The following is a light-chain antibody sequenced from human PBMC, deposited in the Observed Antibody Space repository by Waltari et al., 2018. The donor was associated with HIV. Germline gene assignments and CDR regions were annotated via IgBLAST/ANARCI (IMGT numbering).Light chain of an antibody. V-gene: IGKV1-27*01. CDR2: EAS. Sequence: DIEMTQSPSSLSASVGDRVTITCRASQGIRSHLAWYQQKPGTATKLLIYEASTLQSGVSSRFSGSGSGTEFTLTINSLQSDDVATYFCQKYNSVPITFGQGTRLDI. J-gene: IGKJ5*01. CDR3: QKYNSVPIT. CDR1: QGIRSH.